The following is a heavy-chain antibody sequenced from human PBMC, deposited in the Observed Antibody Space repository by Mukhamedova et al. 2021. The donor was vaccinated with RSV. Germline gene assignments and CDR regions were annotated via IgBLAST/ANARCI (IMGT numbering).Heavy chain of an antibody. CDR3: ASDTIMAGTRAFAY. D-gene: IGHD6-19*01. J-gene: IGHJ4*02. Sequence: GDTTYAQKFQGRVTMTRATSINTAYMELSRLTADDTAMYYCASDTIMAGTRAFAYWGQGTRVTVPS. CDR2: GDT. V-gene: IGHV1-2*02.